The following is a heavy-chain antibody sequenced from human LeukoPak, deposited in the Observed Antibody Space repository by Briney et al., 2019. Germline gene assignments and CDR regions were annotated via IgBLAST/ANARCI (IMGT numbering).Heavy chain of an antibody. D-gene: IGHD3-16*02. CDR1: GYSFTSYW. J-gene: IGHJ5*02. V-gene: IGHV5-51*01. CDR2: IYPGDPDT. CDR3: ARLITFGGVISGWFDP. Sequence: GESLKISCKGSGYSFTSYWIGWVRQMPGKGLEWMGIIYPGDPDTRYSPSFQGQVTISADKSISTAYLQWSSLKASDTAMYYCARLITFGGVISGWFDPWGQGTLVTVSS.